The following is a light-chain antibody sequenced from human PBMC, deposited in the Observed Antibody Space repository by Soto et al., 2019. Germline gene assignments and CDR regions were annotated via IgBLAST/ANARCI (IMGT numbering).Light chain of an antibody. CDR2: GAS. V-gene: IGKV3-20*01. CDR3: QQYDVSPIT. J-gene: IGKJ5*01. Sequence: EIVLAQSPGTLSLSPGDRATLSCRASQSVSTSSLGWYQQKPGQAPRLLIYGASSRATGIPDRFSGSGSGTDFTLTINRLEPEDFAVYYCQQYDVSPITFGQGTRLEIK. CDR1: QSVSTSS.